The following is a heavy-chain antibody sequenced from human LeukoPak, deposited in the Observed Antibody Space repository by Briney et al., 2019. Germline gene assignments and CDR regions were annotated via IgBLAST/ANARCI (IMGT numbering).Heavy chain of an antibody. CDR3: ARGRIPTTGRYYYYMDV. CDR2: FNPENGNT. D-gene: IGHD6-13*01. CDR1: GYSFVGYG. Sequence: GASVKVSCKASGYSFVGYGITWVRQAPGQGLEWMGWFNPENGNTNYAQKVQGRVTMTADTSTSTSYMELRSLRSDDTAVYYCARGRIPTTGRYYYYMDVWGKGTTVTVSS. V-gene: IGHV1-18*01. J-gene: IGHJ6*03.